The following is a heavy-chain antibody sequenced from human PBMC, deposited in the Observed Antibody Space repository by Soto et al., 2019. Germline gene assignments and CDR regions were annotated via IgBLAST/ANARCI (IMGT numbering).Heavy chain of an antibody. CDR3: ARHPESPQGNHGLDV. V-gene: IGHV1-2*04. J-gene: IGHJ6*01. Sequence: QVQLVQSGAEVKKPGASVKVSCEASGYSLTDFLLHWVRQAPGQGLEWVGWINPITGGTNLVQKFQECVTLTRDTTINTAYMQVNRLTSDATAVYYSARHPESPQGNHGLDVWGQGTTVIVSS. CDR1: GYSLTDFL. CDR2: INPITGGT. D-gene: IGHD4-4*01.